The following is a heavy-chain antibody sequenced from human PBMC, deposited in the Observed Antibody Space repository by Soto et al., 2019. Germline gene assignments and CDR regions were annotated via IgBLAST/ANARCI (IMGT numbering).Heavy chain of an antibody. D-gene: IGHD6-13*01. CDR1: GFTFSSYG. V-gene: IGHV3-33*01. Sequence: QVQLVESGGGVVQPGRSLRLSCAASGFTFSSYGMHWVRQAPGKGLEWVAVIWYDGSNKYYADSVKGRFTISRDNSKNTLYLQMNSLRAEDTAVYYCARGPSDSSSWFYYYYYYGMDVWGQGTTVTVSS. CDR2: IWYDGSNK. J-gene: IGHJ6*02. CDR3: ARGPSDSSSWFYYYYYYGMDV.